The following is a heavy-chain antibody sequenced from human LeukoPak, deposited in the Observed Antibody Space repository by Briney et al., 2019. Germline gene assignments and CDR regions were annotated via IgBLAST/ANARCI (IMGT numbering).Heavy chain of an antibody. V-gene: IGHV3-15*01. J-gene: IGHJ4*02. Sequence: PGGSLRLSCAASGFTFSNALMSWVRQAPGKGLEWVGRIKSKTDGGTTDYAAPVKGRFTISRDNSKNTLYLQMNSLRAEDTAVYYCARDWADHLLDYWGQGTLVTVSS. D-gene: IGHD1-14*01. CDR3: ARDWADHLLDY. CDR1: GFTFSNAL. CDR2: IKSKTDGGTT.